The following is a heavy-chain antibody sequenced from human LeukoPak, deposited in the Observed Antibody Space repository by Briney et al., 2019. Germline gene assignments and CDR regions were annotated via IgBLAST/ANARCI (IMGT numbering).Heavy chain of an antibody. D-gene: IGHD3-22*01. J-gene: IGHJ4*02. V-gene: IGHV1-2*02. CDR3: AREDKVVVDFDY. Sequence: GASVKVSCKASGYTFTSYDINWVRQATGQGLEWMGWINPNSGGTNYAQKFQGRVTMTRDTSISTAYMELSRLRSDDTAVYYCAREDKVVVDFDYWGQGTLVTVSS. CDR1: GYTFTSYD. CDR2: INPNSGGT.